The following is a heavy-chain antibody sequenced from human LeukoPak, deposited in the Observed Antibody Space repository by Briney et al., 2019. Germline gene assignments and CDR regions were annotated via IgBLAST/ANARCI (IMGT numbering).Heavy chain of an antibody. Sequence: GGSLRLSCAASGFTFNSYGMHWVRQAPGKGLQWVAVTSYDGSNKYYADSVKGRFTISRDNSKNTLYLQMNSLRAEDTAVYYCAKGHSSGWYYLDYWGQGTLVTVSS. J-gene: IGHJ4*02. V-gene: IGHV3-30*18. CDR3: AKGHSSGWYYLDY. CDR2: TSYDGSNK. D-gene: IGHD6-19*01. CDR1: GFTFNSYG.